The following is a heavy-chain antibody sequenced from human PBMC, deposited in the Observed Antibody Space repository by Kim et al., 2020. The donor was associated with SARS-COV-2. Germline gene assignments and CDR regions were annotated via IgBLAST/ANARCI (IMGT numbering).Heavy chain of an antibody. CDR2: IYSGGST. J-gene: IGHJ4*02. CDR3: ARWYSSSSGRVVRYFDY. V-gene: IGHV3-53*01. D-gene: IGHD6-6*01. CDR1: GFTVSSNY. Sequence: GGSLRLSCAASGFTVSSNYMSWVRQAPGKGLEWVSVIYSGGSTYYADSVKGRFTISRDNSKNTLYLQMNSLRAEDTAVYYCARWYSSSSGRVVRYFDYWGQGTLVTVSS.